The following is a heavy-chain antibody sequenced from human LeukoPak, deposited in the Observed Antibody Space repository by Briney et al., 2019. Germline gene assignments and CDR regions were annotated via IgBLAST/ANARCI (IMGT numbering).Heavy chain of an antibody. Sequence: GGSLRLSCAASGFTFSSYGMHWVRQAPGKGLEWVAFIRYDGSNKYYADSVKGRFTISRDNSKNTLYLQMNSLRAEDTAVYYCAREALPSYYYMDVWGKGTTVTVSS. V-gene: IGHV3-30*02. CDR3: AREALPSYYYMDV. CDR2: IRYDGSNK. CDR1: GFTFSSYG. D-gene: IGHD3-16*02. J-gene: IGHJ6*03.